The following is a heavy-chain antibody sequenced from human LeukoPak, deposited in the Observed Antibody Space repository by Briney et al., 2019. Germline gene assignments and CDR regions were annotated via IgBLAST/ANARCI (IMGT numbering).Heavy chain of an antibody. J-gene: IGHJ6*03. V-gene: IGHV3-48*01. CDR2: ISSSSSTI. Sequence: HTGGSLRLSCAASGFTFSSYSMNWVRQAPGKGLEWVSYISSSSSTIYYADSVKGRFTISRDNAKNSLYLQMNSLRAEDTAVYYCARGNPNKHKYYYYMDVWGKGTTVTVSS. CDR3: ARGNPNKHKYYYYMDV. D-gene: IGHD1/OR15-1a*01. CDR1: GFTFSSYS.